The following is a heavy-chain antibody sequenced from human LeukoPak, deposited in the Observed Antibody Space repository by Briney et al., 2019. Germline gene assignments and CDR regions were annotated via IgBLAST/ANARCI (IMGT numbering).Heavy chain of an antibody. J-gene: IGHJ5*02. CDR1: GFTFSSYS. Sequence: PGGSLRLSCAASGFTFSSYSMNWVRQAPGKGLEWVSYISSSSSTIYYADSVKGRFTISRDNAKNSLYLQMNSLRAEDTAVYYCASAPGYCSSTSCMGDNWFDPWGQGTLVTVSS. CDR3: ASAPGYCSSTSCMGDNWFDP. V-gene: IGHV3-48*04. CDR2: ISSSSSTI. D-gene: IGHD2-2*01.